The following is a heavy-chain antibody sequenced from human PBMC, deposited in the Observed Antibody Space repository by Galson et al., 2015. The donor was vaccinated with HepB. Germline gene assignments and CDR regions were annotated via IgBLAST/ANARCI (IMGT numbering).Heavy chain of an antibody. Sequence: SLRLSCAASGFTFSSYGLNWVRQAPGKGLEWVSYIGGTSSPLYYADSVKGRFTISRDDAKNSLYLQMHSLRDEDTAVYYCARGSGGDSSYGGDVWGQGTTVTGSS. CDR1: GFTFSSYG. D-gene: IGHD3-10*01. CDR2: IGGTSSPL. J-gene: IGHJ6*01. V-gene: IGHV3-48*02. CDR3: ARGSGGDSSYGGDV.